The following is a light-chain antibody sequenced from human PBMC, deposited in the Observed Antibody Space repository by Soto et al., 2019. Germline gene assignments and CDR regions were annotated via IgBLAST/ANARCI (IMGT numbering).Light chain of an antibody. V-gene: IGLV1-51*01. CDR3: GTWDSSLSAHYV. J-gene: IGLJ1*01. CDR1: SCNIGNNY. Sequence: QSVLTQPPSVSAAPGQKVTISCSGSSCNIGNNYVSWYQQLPGTAPKLLIYDNNKRPSGIPDRFSGSKSGTSATLGITGLQTGDEADYYCGTWDSSLSAHYVFGTGTKLTVL. CDR2: DNN.